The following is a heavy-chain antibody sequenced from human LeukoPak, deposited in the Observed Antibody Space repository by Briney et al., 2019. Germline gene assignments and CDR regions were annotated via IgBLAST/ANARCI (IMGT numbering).Heavy chain of an antibody. Sequence: PGRSLRLSCAASGFTFDDYAMHWVRQAPGKGLEWVSGISWNSGSIGYADSVKGRFTISRDNAKNSLYLQMNSLRAEDTALYYCAKDAPRFIAAAGDYWYFDLWGRGTLVTVSS. CDR2: ISWNSGSI. CDR1: GFTFDDYA. D-gene: IGHD6-13*01. J-gene: IGHJ2*01. CDR3: AKDAPRFIAAAGDYWYFDL. V-gene: IGHV3-9*01.